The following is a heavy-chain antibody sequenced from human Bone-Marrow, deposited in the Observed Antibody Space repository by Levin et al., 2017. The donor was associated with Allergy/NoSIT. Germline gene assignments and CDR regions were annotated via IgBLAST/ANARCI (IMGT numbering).Heavy chain of an antibody. CDR1: GYDFSKFG. D-gene: IGHD6-25*01. CDR2: ISGYNGNT. J-gene: IGHJ5*02. Sequence: GESLKISCKTSGYDFSKFGISWVRQAPGQGLEWMGWISGYNGNTDYAQSLQGRVTMTTDTSTTTAYMELRSLTSDDTAVYFCAKVIGAAGPWDPWGHGTLVTVSS. CDR3: AKVIGAAGPWDP. V-gene: IGHV1-18*01.